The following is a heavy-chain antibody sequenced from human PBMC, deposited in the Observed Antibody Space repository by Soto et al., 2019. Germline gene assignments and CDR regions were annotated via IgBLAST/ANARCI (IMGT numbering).Heavy chain of an antibody. CDR2: INAGAGGT. CDR1: GYTFTSYA. Sequence: ASVKVSCKASGYTFTSYAIHWVRQAPGQRLEWMGWINAGAGGTRYSQNFQGRLTITRYTSASTAYMELSSLTAEYTAVYFCAREKGATGTFDYWGQGAL. D-gene: IGHD1-1*01. J-gene: IGHJ4*02. CDR3: AREKGATGTFDY. V-gene: IGHV1-3*01.